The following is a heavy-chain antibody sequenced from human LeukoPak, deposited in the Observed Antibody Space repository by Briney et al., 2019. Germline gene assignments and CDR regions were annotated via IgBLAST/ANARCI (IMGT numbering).Heavy chain of an antibody. CDR3: ARAPAPHAFDI. Sequence: ASETLSLTCTVSGGSISSYYWSWIRQPPGKGLEWIGYIYYSGSTNYNPSLKSRVTISVGTSKNQFSLKLSSVTAADTAVYYCARAPAPHAFDIWGQGTVVTVSS. J-gene: IGHJ3*02. CDR2: IYYSGST. CDR1: GGSISSYY. V-gene: IGHV4-59*01.